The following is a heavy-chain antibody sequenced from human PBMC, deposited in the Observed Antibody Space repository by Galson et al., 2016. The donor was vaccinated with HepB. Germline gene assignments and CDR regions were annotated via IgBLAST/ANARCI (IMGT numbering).Heavy chain of an antibody. V-gene: IGHV3-30-3*01. J-gene: IGHJ4*02. D-gene: IGHD1-26*01. Sequence: SLRLSCAASGFTVSSTYMNWVRQAPGKGLEWVAVLSHDGVTKFYADSVRARFTISRDKSKTTVYLQMDGLSAEDTAVYYCAREWELGGYFDYWGQGTLVTVSS. CDR2: LSHDGVTK. CDR1: GFTVSSTY. CDR3: AREWELGGYFDY.